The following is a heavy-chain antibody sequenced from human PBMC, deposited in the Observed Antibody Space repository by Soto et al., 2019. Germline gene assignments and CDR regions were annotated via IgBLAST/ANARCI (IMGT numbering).Heavy chain of an antibody. V-gene: IGHV4-34*01. J-gene: IGHJ4*02. Sequence: QVQLQQWGAGLLKPSETLSLTCAVYGGSFSGYYWSWIRQPPGKGLEWIGEINHSGSTNYNPSLKSRVTISVDTSKNQFSLKLSSVTAADTAVYYCASLRLYSGSYYRGDYWGQGTLVTVSS. D-gene: IGHD1-26*01. CDR3: ASLRLYSGSYYRGDY. CDR1: GGSFSGYY. CDR2: INHSGST.